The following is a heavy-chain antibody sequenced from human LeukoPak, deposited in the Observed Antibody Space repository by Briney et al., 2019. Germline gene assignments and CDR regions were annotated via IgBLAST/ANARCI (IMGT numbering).Heavy chain of an antibody. V-gene: IGHV4-59*01. CDR1: GGSISSYY. D-gene: IGHD6-13*01. Sequence: SETLSLTCTVSGGSISSYYWSWIRQPPGKGLEWSGYIYYSGSTNYNPSLKSRVTISVDTSKNQFSLKLSSVTAADTAVYYCARYRGIEKYAFDIWGQGTMVTVSS. J-gene: IGHJ3*02. CDR3: ARYRGIEKYAFDI. CDR2: IYYSGST.